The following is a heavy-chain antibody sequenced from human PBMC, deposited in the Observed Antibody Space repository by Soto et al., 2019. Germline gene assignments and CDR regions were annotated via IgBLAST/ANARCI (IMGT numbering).Heavy chain of an antibody. CDR1: GFTLSRYS. V-gene: IGHV3-30-3*01. Sequence: GGSLRLSCAASGFTLSRYSMHWVRQAPGKGLEWVAAISYDETNESYADSVKGRFTISRDTSKDKLFLQMNSLRPEDTAVYFCSRAPFDSSGYFAHWGQGARVTVSS. CDR2: ISYDETNE. D-gene: IGHD6-19*01. J-gene: IGHJ4*02. CDR3: SRAPFDSSGYFAH.